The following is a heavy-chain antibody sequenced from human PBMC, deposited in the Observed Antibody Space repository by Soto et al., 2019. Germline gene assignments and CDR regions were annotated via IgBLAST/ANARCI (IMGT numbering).Heavy chain of an antibody. J-gene: IGHJ4*02. CDR2: INPSGGST. Sequence: ASVKVSCKASGYTFTSYDINWVRQAPGQGLEWMGIINPSGGSTSYAQKFQGRVTMTRDTSTSTVYMELSSLRSEDTAVYYCARDQYYDSSGYYHPPFDYWGQGTLVTVSS. V-gene: IGHV1-46*01. D-gene: IGHD3-22*01. CDR3: ARDQYYDSSGYYHPPFDY. CDR1: GYTFTSYD.